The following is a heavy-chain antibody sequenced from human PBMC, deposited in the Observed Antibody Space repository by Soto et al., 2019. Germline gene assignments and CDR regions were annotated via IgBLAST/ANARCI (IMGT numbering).Heavy chain of an antibody. CDR1: GFAFSNYA. V-gene: IGHV3-23*01. CDR2: ISGGAGDT. D-gene: IGHD3-10*01. CDR3: AKSSRITLVRGVTDY. J-gene: IGHJ4*02. Sequence: GGSLRLSCAASGFAFSNYAMNWVRQAPGKGLEWVSAISGGAGDTYYADSVKGRFTISRDNSKNRLFLQMKSLRAEDTAIYYCAKSSRITLVRGVTDYWGQGTLVTVSS.